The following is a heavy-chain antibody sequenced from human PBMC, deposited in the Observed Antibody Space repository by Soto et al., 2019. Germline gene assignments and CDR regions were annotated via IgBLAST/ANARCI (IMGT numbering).Heavy chain of an antibody. CDR1: GYTLTELS. CDR3: VVVVAATGGGFFDY. CDR2: FDPEDGET. Sequence: GASVKVSCKVSGYTLTELSVHWVRQAPGKGLEWMGGFDPEDGETIYAQKFQGRVTMTEDTSTDTAYMELSSLRSEDTAVYYCVVVVAATGGGFFDYWGQGTLVTVSS. V-gene: IGHV1-24*01. J-gene: IGHJ4*02. D-gene: IGHD2-15*01.